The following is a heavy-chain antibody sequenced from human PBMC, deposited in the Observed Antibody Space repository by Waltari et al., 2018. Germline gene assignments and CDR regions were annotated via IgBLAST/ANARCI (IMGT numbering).Heavy chain of an antibody. CDR3: AKDRYSSSSGFAF. J-gene: IGHJ4*02. D-gene: IGHD6-6*01. CDR2: IWYDGSLE. CDR1: GFTFPSNG. Sequence: QVQLVESGGGVVQPGMSRRLSCAASGFTFPSNGMHWGRQAPDKGLEWVAVIWYDGSLEYYADSVKGRFTISRDNSKKTLYLQMNSLRAEDTAVYYCAKDRYSSSSGFAFWGQGTLVTVSS. V-gene: IGHV3-33*06.